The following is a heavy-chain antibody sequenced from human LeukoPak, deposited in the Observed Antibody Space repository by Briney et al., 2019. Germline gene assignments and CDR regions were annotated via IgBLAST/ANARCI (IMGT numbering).Heavy chain of an antibody. CDR3: ARAPYDSSGYLDYYYGMDV. Sequence: GASVKVSCKASGYTFTSYGISWVRQAPGQGLEWMGWISAYNGNTNYAQELQGRVTMTTDTSTSTAYMELRSLRSDDTAVYYCARAPYDSSGYLDYYYGMDVWGQGTTVTVSS. CDR2: ISAYNGNT. J-gene: IGHJ6*02. CDR1: GYTFTSYG. D-gene: IGHD3-22*01. V-gene: IGHV1-18*01.